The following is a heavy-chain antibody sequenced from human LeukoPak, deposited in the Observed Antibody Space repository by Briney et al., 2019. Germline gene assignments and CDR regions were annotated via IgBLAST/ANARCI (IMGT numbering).Heavy chain of an antibody. V-gene: IGHV3-15*01. Sequence: TGGSLRLSCAASGFTFSNAWMSWVRQAPGKGLEWVGRIKSKTDGGTTDYAAPVKGRFTISRDDSKNTLYLQMNSLKTEDTAVYYCTTVTTMIVVVIQGDAFDIWGQGTMVTVSS. CDR2: IKSKTDGGTT. CDR3: TTVTTMIVVVIQGDAFDI. CDR1: GFTFSNAW. D-gene: IGHD3-22*01. J-gene: IGHJ3*02.